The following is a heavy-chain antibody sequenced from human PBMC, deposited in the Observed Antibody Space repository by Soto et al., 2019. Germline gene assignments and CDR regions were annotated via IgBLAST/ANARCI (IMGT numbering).Heavy chain of an antibody. CDR2: IYHSGST. J-gene: IGHJ4*02. CDR3: AVVVHARFDY. Sequence: SETLSLTCAVSGCSISSGGFSWSWIRQPPGKGLEWIGYIYHSGSTYYNPSLKSRVTISEDRSKNQFSLKLSSVTAADTAEYYCAVVVHARFDYWGQGTLVTVSS. V-gene: IGHV4-30-2*01. D-gene: IGHD2-2*01. CDR1: GCSISSGGFS.